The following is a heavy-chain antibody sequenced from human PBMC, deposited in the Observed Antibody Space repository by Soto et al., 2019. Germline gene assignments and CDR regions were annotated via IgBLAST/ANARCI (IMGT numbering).Heavy chain of an antibody. V-gene: IGHV1-18*01. CDR1: GDTFTNSA. J-gene: IGHJ4*02. CDR2: ISAYNGNT. Sequence: ASLKVSCKASGDTFTNSAFIWVRQAPGQGLEWMGWISAYNGNTDYEQKFQGGVTMTTDTSTSTAHMELRSLRSDDTAVYYCAREGSRSGRPRPHTYIDYWGQGTLVTVSS. D-gene: IGHD6-13*01. CDR3: AREGSRSGRPRPHTYIDY.